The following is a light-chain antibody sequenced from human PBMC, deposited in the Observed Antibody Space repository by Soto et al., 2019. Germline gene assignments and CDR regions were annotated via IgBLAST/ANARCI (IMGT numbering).Light chain of an antibody. CDR1: SSDIGGYNY. Sequence: QPVLTQPASVSGSPGQSITISCTGTSSDIGGYNYAAWYQQHPGKAPKLMIYDVSNRPSGVSNRFSGSKSGNTASLTISGLQAEDEADYYCSSYTDSRSLAFGGGTKVTVL. J-gene: IGLJ2*01. V-gene: IGLV2-14*03. CDR3: SSYTDSRSLA. CDR2: DVS.